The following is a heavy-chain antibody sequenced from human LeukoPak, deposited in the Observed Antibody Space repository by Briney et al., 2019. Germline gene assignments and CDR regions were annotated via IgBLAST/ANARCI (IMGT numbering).Heavy chain of an antibody. CDR1: GYTLTSYG. Sequence: GASVKVSCKASGYTLTSYGISWVRQAPGQGLEWMGWISANNGNTNYAQKVQGRVTMTTDTSTSTVYMDLRSLRSDDTAVYYCARTPSTSETAAGSFDYWGQGTLVTVSS. V-gene: IGHV1-18*01. J-gene: IGHJ4*02. CDR3: ARTPSTSETAAGSFDY. D-gene: IGHD6-13*01. CDR2: ISANNGNT.